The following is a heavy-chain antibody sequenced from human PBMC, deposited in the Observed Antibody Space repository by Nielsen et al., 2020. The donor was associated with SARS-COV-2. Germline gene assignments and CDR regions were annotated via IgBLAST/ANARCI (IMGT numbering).Heavy chain of an antibody. D-gene: IGHD5-12*01. J-gene: IGHJ4*02. CDR3: ARTSATGYSDF. CDR2: IDWDDET. V-gene: IGHV2-70*01. Sequence: SGPTLVQPPQTLTLTCSFSGFSLTTSKMCVSWIRQPPGKALEWLALIDWDDETLYSTSLKTRLTISKDTSKSQVVLTMTNMDPVDTATYYCARTSATGYSDFWGQGALVTVS. CDR1: GFSLTTSKMC.